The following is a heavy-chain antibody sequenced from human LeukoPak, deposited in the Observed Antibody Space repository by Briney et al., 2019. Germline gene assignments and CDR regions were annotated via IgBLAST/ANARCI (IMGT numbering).Heavy chain of an antibody. CDR2: MNEDGTVK. D-gene: IGHD3-16*01. CDR1: GFSFNSLW. Sequence: GGSLRLSCAASGFSFNSLWIAWIRQAPGKGLEWVANMNEDGTVKNYVVSVKGRFTISRDNAKNLLYLQMNTLRAEDTAIYYCAVDGGYNRFDPWGQGTLVTVPS. J-gene: IGHJ5*02. CDR3: AVDGGYNRFDP. V-gene: IGHV3-7*04.